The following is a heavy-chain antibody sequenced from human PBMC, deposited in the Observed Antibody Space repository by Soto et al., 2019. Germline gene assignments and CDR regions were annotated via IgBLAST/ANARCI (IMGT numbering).Heavy chain of an antibody. CDR1: GGSISSGDYY. D-gene: IGHD7-27*01. Sequence: QVQLQESAPGLVKPSQTLSLTCTVSGGSISSGDYYWSWIRQPPGKGLEWIGYIYYSGSTYYNPSLKSRVTISVDTSKNQFSLKLSSVTAADTAVYYCARTGGRGEYYFDYWGQGTLVTVSS. CDR3: ARTGGRGEYYFDY. J-gene: IGHJ4*02. CDR2: IYYSGST. V-gene: IGHV4-30-4*01.